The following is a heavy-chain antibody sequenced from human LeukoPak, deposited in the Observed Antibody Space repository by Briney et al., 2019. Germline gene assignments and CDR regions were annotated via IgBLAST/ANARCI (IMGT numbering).Heavy chain of an antibody. V-gene: IGHV3-23*01. CDR3: AKRGLLGYCSSTSCPVVDY. J-gene: IGHJ4*02. CDR1: GFTVSSNY. D-gene: IGHD2-2*01. CDR2: ISGSGGST. Sequence: GGSLRLSCAAPGFTVSSNYVSWVRQAPGKGLEWVSVISGSGGSTYYADSVKGRFTISRDNSKNTLYLQMNSLRAEDTAVYYCAKRGLLGYCSSTSCPVVDYWGQGTLVTVSS.